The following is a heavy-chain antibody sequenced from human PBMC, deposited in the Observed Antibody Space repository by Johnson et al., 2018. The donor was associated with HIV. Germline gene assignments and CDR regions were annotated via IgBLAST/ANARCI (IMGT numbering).Heavy chain of an antibody. CDR1: GFTFDDYA. Sequence: VQLVESGGGLVQPGGSLRLSCEASGFTFDDYAMHWVRQAPGKGLEWVSRINSDGSSTNYAGSVKGRFTISRDNAKNTLYLQMNSLRAGDTAVYYCARMMYSRGAFDIWGQGTMVNVSS. V-gene: IGHV3-74*02. CDR3: ARMMYSRGAFDI. J-gene: IGHJ3*02. D-gene: IGHD6-13*01. CDR2: INSDGSST.